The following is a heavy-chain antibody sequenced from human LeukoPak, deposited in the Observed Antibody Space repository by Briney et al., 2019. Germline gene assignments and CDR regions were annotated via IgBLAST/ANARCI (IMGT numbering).Heavy chain of an antibody. CDR3: ARNQAVAANRGASDV. CDR1: GYSISSDNW. CDR2: IYYNGNT. V-gene: IGHV4-28*01. D-gene: IGHD6-19*01. J-gene: IGHJ3*01. Sequence: SDTLSLTCAVSGYSISSDNWWAWVRQPPGKGLEWIGYIYYNGNTYYNPYNPSLTSRVTMSVDTSKNQFSLKLDSVTEIDTAMYYCARNQAVAANRGASDVWGQGTMVTVSS.